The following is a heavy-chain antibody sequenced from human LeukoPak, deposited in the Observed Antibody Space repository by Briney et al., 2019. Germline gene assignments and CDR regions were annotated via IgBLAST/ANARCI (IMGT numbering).Heavy chain of an antibody. J-gene: IGHJ4*02. V-gene: IGHV3-23*01. D-gene: IGHD1-26*01. CDR3: ARNRGIYSAFDY. Sequence: GSLRLSCAASGFTFNNYAMNWVRQAPGRGLEWVSGISGSGVSTYYADSVKGRFTVSRDNSKNTLYLQMSSLSAEDTAVYYCARNRGIYSAFDYWGQGTLVTVSS. CDR2: ISGSGVST. CDR1: GFTFNNYA.